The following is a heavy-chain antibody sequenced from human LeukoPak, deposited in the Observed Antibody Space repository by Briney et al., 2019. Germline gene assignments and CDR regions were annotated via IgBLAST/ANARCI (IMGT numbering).Heavy chain of an antibody. CDR2: INPNSGGT. J-gene: IGHJ3*02. CDR3: ARDTGTSDDAFDI. V-gene: IGHV1-2*06. CDR1: GYTFTGYY. D-gene: IGHD3-10*01. Sequence: ASVKVSCKASGYTFTGYYMHWVRQAPGQGLEWMGRINPNSGGTNYAQKFQGRVTMTRDTSISTAYMELSRLRSDDTAVYYCARDTGTSDDAFDIWGQGTMVTASS.